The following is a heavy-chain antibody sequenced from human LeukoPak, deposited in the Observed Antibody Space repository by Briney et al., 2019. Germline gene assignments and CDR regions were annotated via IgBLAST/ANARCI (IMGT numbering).Heavy chain of an antibody. CDR3: ARDRDSSGWVDY. Sequence: GGSLRLSCAASGFTFSSYGMHWVRQAPGKGLEWVAFIRYDGSNKYYADSVKGRFTISRDNAKNSLYLQMNSLRAEDTAVYYCARDRDSSGWVDYWGQGTLVTVSS. CDR1: GFTFSSYG. D-gene: IGHD6-19*01. CDR2: IRYDGSNK. J-gene: IGHJ4*02. V-gene: IGHV3-30*02.